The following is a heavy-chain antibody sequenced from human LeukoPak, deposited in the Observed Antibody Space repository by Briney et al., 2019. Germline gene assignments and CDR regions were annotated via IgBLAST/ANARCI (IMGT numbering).Heavy chain of an antibody. V-gene: IGHV1-2*06. CDR3: ARQSVAGTGSGQDY. Sequence: ASVKVSCKTSGYTFSSYDINWVRQAPGQGLEWMGRINPNSGGTNYAQKFQGRVTMTRDTPISTAYMELSRLRSDDTAVYYCARQSVAGTGSGQDYWGQGTLVTVSS. CDR1: GYTFSSYD. CDR2: INPNSGGT. D-gene: IGHD6-19*01. J-gene: IGHJ4*02.